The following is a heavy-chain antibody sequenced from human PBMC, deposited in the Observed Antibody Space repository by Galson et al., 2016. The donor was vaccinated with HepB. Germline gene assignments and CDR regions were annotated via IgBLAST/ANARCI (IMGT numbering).Heavy chain of an antibody. J-gene: IGHJ4*02. V-gene: IGHV3-23*01. CDR3: AKSQGSGWYPAV. D-gene: IGHD6-19*01. Sequence: SLRLSCAASGFTFINYAMSWVRQVPGKGLAWVSAISGSGANTYYADSVKGRFTVSRDNSKNTLYLQMDSLRVEDTAMYYCAKSQGSGWYPAVWGQGTLVTVSS. CDR2: ISGSGANT. CDR1: GFTFINYA.